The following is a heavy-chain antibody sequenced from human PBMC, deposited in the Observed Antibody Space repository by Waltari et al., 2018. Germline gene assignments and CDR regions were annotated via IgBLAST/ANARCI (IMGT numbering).Heavy chain of an antibody. CDR3: ARDGVTLFGVVIAEGNYFDY. V-gene: IGHV1-18*01. CDR1: GYTFTSFG. D-gene: IGHD3-3*01. CDR2: ISGYSGDA. Sequence: QVQMVQSGAEVKKPGASVRVSCKASGYTFTSFGLNWGRQAPGQGLEWMGWISGYSGDAKFAQKVQGRLTMTTDASTSTAYMELRSLESDDTGVYYCARDGVTLFGVVIAEGNYFDYWGQGTLLTVSS. J-gene: IGHJ4*02.